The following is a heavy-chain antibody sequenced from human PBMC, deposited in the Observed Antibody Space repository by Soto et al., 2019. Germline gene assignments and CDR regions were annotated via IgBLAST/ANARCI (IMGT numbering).Heavy chain of an antibody. V-gene: IGHV1-3*01. CDR1: GYTFTSYA. CDR3: ARDIPVEMATVATFDY. Sequence: QVQLVQSGAEVKKPGASVKVSCKASGYTFTSYAMHWVRQAPGQRLEWMGWSNAGNGNTKYSQKFQGRVTITRDTSASTAYMALSSLRSEDTAVYYCARDIPVEMATVATFDYWGQGTLVTVSS. J-gene: IGHJ4*02. CDR2: SNAGNGNT. D-gene: IGHD5-12*01.